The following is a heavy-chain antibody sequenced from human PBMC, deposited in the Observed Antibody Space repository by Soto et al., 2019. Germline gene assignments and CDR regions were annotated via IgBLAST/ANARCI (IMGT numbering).Heavy chain of an antibody. J-gene: IGHJ6*02. CDR3: ARVNLDYVTGMDV. Sequence: QVHLQESGPGLVKPSQTLSLTCTVSGGSISDYWSWVRQHPGKGLEWIGYIYNSGTTYYNPSIKSRLTMSVDTSKNQFSLQLSSVTAADTAVYYCARVNLDYVTGMDVWGQGTTVTVSS. D-gene: IGHD4-17*01. CDR1: GGSISDY. V-gene: IGHV4-31*03. CDR2: IYNSGTT.